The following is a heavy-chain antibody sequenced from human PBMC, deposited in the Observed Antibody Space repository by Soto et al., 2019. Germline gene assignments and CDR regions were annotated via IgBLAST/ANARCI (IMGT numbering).Heavy chain of an antibody. Sequence: QVQLVESGGGVVQPGRSLRLSCAASGFTFSSYGMHWVRQAPGKGLEWVAVISYDGSNKYYADSVKGRFTISRDNSKNTLYLQMNSLRAEDTAVYYCARGGERWLQLYYFDYWGQGTLVTVPS. CDR3: ARGGERWLQLYYFDY. CDR2: ISYDGSNK. J-gene: IGHJ4*02. V-gene: IGHV3-30*03. CDR1: GFTFSSYG. D-gene: IGHD5-12*01.